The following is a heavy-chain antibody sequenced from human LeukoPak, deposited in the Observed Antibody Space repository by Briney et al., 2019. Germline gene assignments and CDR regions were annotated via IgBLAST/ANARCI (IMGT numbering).Heavy chain of an antibody. CDR2: ISSSSSYI. Sequence: GRSLRLSCAASGFTFSSYSMNWVRQAPGKGLEWVSSISSSSSYIYYADSVKGRFTISRDNAKNSLYLQMNSLRAEDTAVYYCARAAVAGDSYWYFDLWGRGTLVTVSS. V-gene: IGHV3-21*01. CDR1: GFTFSSYS. J-gene: IGHJ2*01. CDR3: ARAAVAGDSYWYFDL. D-gene: IGHD6-19*01.